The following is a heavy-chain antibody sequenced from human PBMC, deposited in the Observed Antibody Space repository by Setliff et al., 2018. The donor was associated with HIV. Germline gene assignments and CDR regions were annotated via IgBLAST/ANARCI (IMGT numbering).Heavy chain of an antibody. J-gene: IGHJ4*02. V-gene: IGHV3-48*01. CDR2: ISRSGDTI. D-gene: IGHD7-27*01. CDR3: ARAPLALNWEIFDT. Sequence: GGSLRLSCTVSGFTFNSCTTNWVRQAPGKGLEWVSYISRSGDTILYADSVKGRFRISRDNAEKSLYLQMNGLRAEDTAVYYCARAPLALNWEIFDTWGQGTLVTVSS. CDR1: GFTFNSCT.